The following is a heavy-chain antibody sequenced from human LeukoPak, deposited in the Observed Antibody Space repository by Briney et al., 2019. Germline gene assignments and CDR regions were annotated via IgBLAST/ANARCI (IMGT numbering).Heavy chain of an antibody. CDR1: GYTFTSYG. J-gene: IGHJ6*03. V-gene: IGHV1-69*13. CDR2: IIPIFGTA. CDR3: ARAGLVVPAARYYYMDV. D-gene: IGHD2-2*01. Sequence: SVKVSCKASGYTFTSYGISWVRQAPGQGLEWMGGIIPIFGTANYAQKFQGRVTITADESTSTAYMELSSLRSEDTAVYYCARAGLVVPAARYYYMDVWGKGTTVTISS.